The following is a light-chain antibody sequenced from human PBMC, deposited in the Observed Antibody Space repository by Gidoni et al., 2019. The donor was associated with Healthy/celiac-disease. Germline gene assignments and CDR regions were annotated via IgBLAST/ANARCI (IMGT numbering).Light chain of an antibody. CDR3: QQYYSYPT. CDR1: QGISSY. CDR2: AAS. Sequence: AIRMTQSPSSFAASTGDRVTITCRASQGISSYLAWYQQKPGKAPKLLIYAASTLKSGVPSRFSGSGSGTDFTPTISCLQSEDFATYYCQQYYSYPTFGPGTKVDIK. V-gene: IGKV1-8*01. J-gene: IGKJ3*01.